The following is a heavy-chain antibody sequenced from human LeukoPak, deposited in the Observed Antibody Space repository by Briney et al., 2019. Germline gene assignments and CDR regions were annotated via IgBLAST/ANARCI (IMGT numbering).Heavy chain of an antibody. CDR2: INHSGST. CDR3: ARVTFEDASGIAAPEVDYYYYYYMDV. Sequence: PSETLSLTCAVYGGSLSGYYWSWIRQPPGKGLEWIGEINHSGSTNYNPSLKSRVTISVDTSKNQFSLKLSSVTAADTAVYYCARVTFEDASGIAAPEVDYYYYYYMDVWGKGTTVTVSS. J-gene: IGHJ6*03. CDR1: GGSLSGYY. D-gene: IGHD6-6*01. V-gene: IGHV4-34*01.